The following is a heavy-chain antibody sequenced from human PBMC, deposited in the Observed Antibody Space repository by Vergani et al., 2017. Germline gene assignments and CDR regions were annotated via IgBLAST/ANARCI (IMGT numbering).Heavy chain of an antibody. CDR1: GFTFSNAW. D-gene: IGHD3/OR15-3a*01. CDR2: IKSKTDGGTT. Sequence: EVQLVESGGGLVKPGGSLRLSCAASGFTFSNAWMSWVRQAPGKGLEWVGRIKSKTDGGTTDYAAPVKGRFTISRDDSKNTLYLQMNSLKTEDTAVYYCAKALGSGLDYFDYWGQGTLVTVSS. CDR3: AKALGSGLDYFDY. V-gene: IGHV3-15*01. J-gene: IGHJ4*02.